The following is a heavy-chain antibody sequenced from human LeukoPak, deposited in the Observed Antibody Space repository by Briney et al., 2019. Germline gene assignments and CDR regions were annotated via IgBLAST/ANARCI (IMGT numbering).Heavy chain of an antibody. CDR1: GGSISNDY. CDR2: IYSSGST. Sequence: KPSETLSLTCTVSGGSISNDYWSWIRQPPGKGLEWIGYIYSSGSTDYNPSLKSRVTISVDTSKDQFSLKLSSVTAADTAVYYCARVRNYSSSPFDYWGQGTLVTVSS. D-gene: IGHD6-6*01. CDR3: ARVRNYSSSPFDY. V-gene: IGHV4-4*09. J-gene: IGHJ4*02.